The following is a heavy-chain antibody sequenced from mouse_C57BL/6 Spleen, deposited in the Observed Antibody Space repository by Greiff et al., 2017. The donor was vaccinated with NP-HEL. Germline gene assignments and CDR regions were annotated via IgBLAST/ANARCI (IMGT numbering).Heavy chain of an antibody. CDR2: IDPENGDT. V-gene: IGHV14-4*01. CDR3: TLCGSRSY. J-gene: IGHJ2*01. Sequence: VQLQQSGAELVRPGASVKLSCTASGFNIKDDYMHWVKQRPEQGLEWIGWIDPENGDTEYASKFQGKATITADTTSNTAYLQLSSLTSEDTAVYYCTLCGSRSYWGQGTTLTVSS. CDR1: GFNIKDDY. D-gene: IGHD1-1*01.